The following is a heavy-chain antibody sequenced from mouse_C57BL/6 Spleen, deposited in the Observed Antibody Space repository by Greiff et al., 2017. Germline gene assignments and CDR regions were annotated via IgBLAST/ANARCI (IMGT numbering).Heavy chain of an antibody. CDR3: ARIAWGTTVHFDY. J-gene: IGHJ2*01. CDR1: GFSLSTFGMG. Sequence: QVTLKVSGPGILQPSQTLSLTCSFSGFSLSTFGMGVGWIRQPSGKGLEWLAHIWWDDDKYYNPALKSRLTISKDTSKNQVFLKIANVDTAYTATYSCARIAWGTTVHFDYWGQGTTLTVSS. CDR2: IWWDDDK. D-gene: IGHD1-1*01. V-gene: IGHV8-8*01.